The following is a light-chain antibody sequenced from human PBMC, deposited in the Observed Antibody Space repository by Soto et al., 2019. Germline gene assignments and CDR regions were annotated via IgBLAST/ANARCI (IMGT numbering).Light chain of an antibody. CDR3: QQYNSWSWT. CDR1: RSVATN. Sequence: EMVMTQSPATLSVSPGERATLSCRASRSVATNLAWYQQTPGQAPRLLIYGASTRATGLPPRFSASGSGTEFTLTISSLQSEDSAVYYCQQYNSWSWTFGQGTKVDIK. V-gene: IGKV3-15*01. J-gene: IGKJ1*01. CDR2: GAS.